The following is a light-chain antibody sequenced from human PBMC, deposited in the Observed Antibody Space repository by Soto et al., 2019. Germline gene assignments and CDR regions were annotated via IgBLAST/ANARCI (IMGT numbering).Light chain of an antibody. Sequence: QSVLTQPPSASGTPGQRVSISCSGSSSNIGSNYVYWYRQLPGTAPKLLIYNNNQRPSGVPDRFSGSQSVTSASLAISGLRSEDEADYYCAAWDDSLSGVLFGGGTKLTVL. CDR1: SSNIGSNY. J-gene: IGLJ2*01. V-gene: IGLV1-47*01. CDR2: NNN. CDR3: AAWDDSLSGVL.